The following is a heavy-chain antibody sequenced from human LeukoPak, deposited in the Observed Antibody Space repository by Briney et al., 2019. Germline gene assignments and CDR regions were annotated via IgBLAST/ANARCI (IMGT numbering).Heavy chain of an antibody. J-gene: IGHJ4*02. CDR2: ISSSGSTI. V-gene: IGHV3-11*04. CDR1: GFTFSDYY. D-gene: IGHD7-27*01. Sequence: GGSLRLSCAASGFTFSDYYMSWIRQAPGKGLEWVSYISSSGSTIYYADSVKGRFTISRDNAKNSLHLQIYSLRAEDTALYYCATHLNWGWDYWGQGTLVTVSS. CDR3: ATHLNWGWDY.